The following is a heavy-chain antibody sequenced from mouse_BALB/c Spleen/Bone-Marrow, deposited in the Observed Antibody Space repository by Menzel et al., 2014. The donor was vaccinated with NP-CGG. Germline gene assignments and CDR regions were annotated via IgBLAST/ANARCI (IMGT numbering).Heavy chain of an antibody. J-gene: IGHJ2*01. D-gene: IGHD1-1*01. CDR2: IYPFNGGT. CDR1: GYTFTDYN. V-gene: IGHV1S29*02. Sequence: VQLQQSGPELVKSRTSVKISCKASGYTFTDYNMHCVKQSHGKSLEWIGYIYPFNGGTDYNQKFKSKATMTVDKSSSTEYMELRNLTSEDSAVYYCARSSYFDYWGQGTTLTVSS. CDR3: ARSSYFDY.